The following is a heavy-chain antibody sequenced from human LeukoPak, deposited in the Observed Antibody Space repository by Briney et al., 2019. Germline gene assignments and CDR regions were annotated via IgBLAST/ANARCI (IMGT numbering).Heavy chain of an antibody. V-gene: IGHV3-53*01. J-gene: IGHJ4*02. CDR2: IYSGGST. Sequence: GGSLRLSCAASGFTVSSNYMSWVRQAPGKGLEWVSVIYSGGSTYYADSVKGRFTVSRDYSTNTLYLQMTSLTAEDTALYFCAKLADKDTDANRPFDYWGRGTLVTVSS. D-gene: IGHD2-15*01. CDR1: GFTVSSNY. CDR3: AKLADKDTDANRPFDY.